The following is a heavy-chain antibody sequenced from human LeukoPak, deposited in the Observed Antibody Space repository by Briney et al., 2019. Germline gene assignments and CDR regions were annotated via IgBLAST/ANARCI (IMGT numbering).Heavy chain of an antibody. D-gene: IGHD4-23*01. CDR1: GFTFEHYG. CDR2: ITWNSGYK. Sequence: GGSLRLSCAASGFTFEHYGMHWVRQVPGKGLEWVSYITWNSGYKGYADSVKGRFAISRDNAKNSLHLQMNSLTGEDAAFYYCAKASDYGGNEFDYWGQGTLVTVSS. CDR3: AKASDYGGNEFDY. V-gene: IGHV3-9*01. J-gene: IGHJ4*02.